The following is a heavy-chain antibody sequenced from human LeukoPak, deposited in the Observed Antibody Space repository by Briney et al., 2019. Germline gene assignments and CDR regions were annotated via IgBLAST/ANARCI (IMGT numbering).Heavy chain of an antibody. CDR3: AREDIVVVTAIDYYYYYMDV. CDR2: IYYSGST. CDR1: GASISIISYY. D-gene: IGHD2-21*02. Sequence: SETLSLTCTVSGASISIISYYWGWIRQPPGKGLEWIGSIYYSGSTYYNPSLKSRVTISVDTSKNQFSLKLSSVTAADTAVYYCAREDIVVVTAIDYYYYYMDVWGKGTTVTVSS. J-gene: IGHJ6*03. V-gene: IGHV4-39*07.